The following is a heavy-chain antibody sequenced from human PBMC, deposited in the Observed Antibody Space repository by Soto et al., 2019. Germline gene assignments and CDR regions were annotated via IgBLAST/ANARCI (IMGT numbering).Heavy chain of an antibody. CDR1: GYFSISGYY. CDR2: IYHSGDT. J-gene: IGHJ4*02. Sequence: SETLSVTCIVAGYFSISGYYWGFIRQPPGKGLEWIGSIYHSGDTYFNPSLKSRVTISVDTSKNQFSLELSSVTAADTAVYYCARALGNYGLDYWGQGTLVTVSS. D-gene: IGHD1-7*01. V-gene: IGHV4-38-2*02. CDR3: ARALGNYGLDY.